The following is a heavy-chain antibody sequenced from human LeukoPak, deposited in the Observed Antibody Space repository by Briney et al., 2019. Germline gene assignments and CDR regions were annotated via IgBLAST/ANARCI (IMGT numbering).Heavy chain of an antibody. CDR3: TREYSDYPCYYGMDV. D-gene: IGHD4-11*01. J-gene: IGHJ6*02. CDR2: IRSKAYGGTT. CDR1: GFTFGDYA. Sequence: GGSLRLSCTASGFTFGDYAMSWVRQAPGKGLEWVGFIRSKAYGGTTEYAASVKGRFTISRDDSKSIAYLQMDSLKTEDTAVYYCTREYSDYPCYYGMDVWGQGTTVTVSS. V-gene: IGHV3-49*04.